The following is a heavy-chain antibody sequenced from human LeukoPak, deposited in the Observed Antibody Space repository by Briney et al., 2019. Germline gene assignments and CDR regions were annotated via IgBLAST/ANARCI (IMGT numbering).Heavy chain of an antibody. D-gene: IGHD5-18*01. V-gene: IGHV3-30*02. CDR1: GFTFSTYD. CDR2: IRFDGSHE. Sequence: PGGSLRLSSGAAGFTFSTYDMHWIRQAPGKGLERVSFIRFDGSHEYYVDSVKGRFSMSRDNSKNTLYLQMNSLRAEDTAVYYCARGNGYSYGYLGLGLWGQGTPVTVSS. J-gene: IGHJ4*02. CDR3: ARGNGYSYGYLGLGL.